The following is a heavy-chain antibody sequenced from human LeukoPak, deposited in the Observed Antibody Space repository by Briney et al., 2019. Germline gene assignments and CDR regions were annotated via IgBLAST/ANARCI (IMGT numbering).Heavy chain of an antibody. CDR1: GFTFSNYA. Sequence: PGGSLRLSCAASGFTFSNYAMTWVRQAPGKGLEWVSVIGRTGDIFYADSVKGRFTISRDNSKNTLYLQMNSLRAEDTAVYYCAKRTLDSSGYGFDYWGQGTLVTVSS. CDR2: IGRTGDI. V-gene: IGHV3-23*01. D-gene: IGHD3-22*01. J-gene: IGHJ4*02. CDR3: AKRTLDSSGYGFDY.